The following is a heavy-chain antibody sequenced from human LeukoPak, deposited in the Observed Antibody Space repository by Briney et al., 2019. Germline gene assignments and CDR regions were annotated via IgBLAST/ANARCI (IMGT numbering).Heavy chain of an antibody. J-gene: IGHJ4*02. D-gene: IGHD3-3*01. Sequence: GGSLRLSCAASGFSLSDYWMGWVRQAPGKGLEWVANIKEYGTEEYYVDSVKGRFTISRDNAKNSLSLQMNSLRAEDTAVYYCATMRLDFWSGYYVRGYYLDCWGQGTLVTVAS. V-gene: IGHV3-7*01. CDR2: IKEYGTEE. CDR3: ATMRLDFWSGYYVRGYYLDC. CDR1: GFSLSDYW.